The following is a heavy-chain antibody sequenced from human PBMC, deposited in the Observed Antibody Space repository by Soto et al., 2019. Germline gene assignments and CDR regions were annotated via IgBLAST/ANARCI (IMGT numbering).Heavy chain of an antibody. Sequence: EVQLVESGGGLVQPGGSLRLSCAASGFTFSSYWMHWVRQAPGTGLVWVSRVYTDGSRTSYADSVKGRFTISRDNAENTLYLQMNSLRAEDTAVYYCARGAGGYYYMDVWGKGTTVTVSS. J-gene: IGHJ6*03. V-gene: IGHV3-74*01. CDR1: GFTFSSYW. D-gene: IGHD3-10*01. CDR3: ARGAGGYYYMDV. CDR2: VYTDGSRT.